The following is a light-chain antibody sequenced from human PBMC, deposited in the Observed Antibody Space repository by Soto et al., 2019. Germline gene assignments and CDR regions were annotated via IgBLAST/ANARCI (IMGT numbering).Light chain of an antibody. CDR1: QAISDW. CDR2: DVS. Sequence: LQITQSPSTLSDTVGDRVSITCRASQAISDWLAWYQQKPGQVPELLIFDVSTLESGVPSGFSGSRSGTEFTLTISSLKHDDFATYFCQNYHTYSTFGQGTKVDIK. J-gene: IGKJ1*01. V-gene: IGKV1-5*01. CDR3: QNYHTYST.